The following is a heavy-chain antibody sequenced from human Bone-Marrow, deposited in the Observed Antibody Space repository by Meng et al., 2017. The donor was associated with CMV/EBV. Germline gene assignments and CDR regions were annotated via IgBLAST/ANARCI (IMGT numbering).Heavy chain of an antibody. CDR3: ARVDTALAHPYYCDY. Sequence: KVSCKGSGYSFTSYWIGWVRQMPGKGLEWMGIIYPADPDSTYSPSFEGQVTISADKSISTAYLQWSSLKTSDTAVYYCARVDTALAHPYYCDYWGQGTLVTFSS. CDR2: IYPADPDS. J-gene: IGHJ4*02. V-gene: IGHV5-51*01. CDR1: GYSFTSYW. D-gene: IGHD5-18*01.